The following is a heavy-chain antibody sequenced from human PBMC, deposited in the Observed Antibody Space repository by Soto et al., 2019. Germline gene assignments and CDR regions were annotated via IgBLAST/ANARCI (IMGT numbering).Heavy chain of an antibody. CDR2: IYYSGST. Sequence: SETLSLTCTVSGGSISSDGYYWSWIRQPPGKGLEWIGYIYYSGSTNYNPSLKSRVTISVDTSKNQFSLKLSSVTAADTAVYYCAGYSSGWYEGSFDYWGQGTLVTVSS. CDR1: GGSISSDGYY. D-gene: IGHD6-19*01. CDR3: AGYSSGWYEGSFDY. J-gene: IGHJ4*02. V-gene: IGHV4-61*08.